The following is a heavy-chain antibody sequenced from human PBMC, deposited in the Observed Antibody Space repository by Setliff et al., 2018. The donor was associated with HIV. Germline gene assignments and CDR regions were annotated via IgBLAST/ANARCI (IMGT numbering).Heavy chain of an antibody. CDR1: GYSFTDYF. CDR2: ISPHSGGT. D-gene: IGHD1-1*01. J-gene: IGHJ4*02. V-gene: IGHV1-2*02. Sequence: GASVKVSCKASGYSFTDYFIHWVRQAPGRGLEWMGWISPHSGGTRTTRTFRGRVTMTRDTSINTAYMELSGVRSDDTAVYFCARQLSNSLDYWGQGTLVTVSS. CDR3: ARQLSNSLDY.